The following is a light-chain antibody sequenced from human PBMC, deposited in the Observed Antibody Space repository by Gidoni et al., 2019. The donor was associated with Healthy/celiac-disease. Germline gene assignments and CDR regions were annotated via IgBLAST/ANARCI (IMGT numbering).Light chain of an antibody. CDR3: GTWDSSLSVV. J-gene: IGLJ2*01. Sequence: QSVLTQQHSVSAATGQKVTISCSGSSSTIGNTYVSCYQQLPGTAPKLLIYDHNKRPSGIPDLVSVSMSRTSASLVIPGLHTGDEADYYCGTWDSSLSVVFGGGTKLTVL. CDR1: SSTIGNTY. CDR2: DHN. V-gene: IGLV1-51*01.